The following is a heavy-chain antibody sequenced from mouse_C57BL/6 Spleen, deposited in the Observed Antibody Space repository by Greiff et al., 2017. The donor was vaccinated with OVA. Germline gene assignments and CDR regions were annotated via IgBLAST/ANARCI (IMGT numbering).Heavy chain of an antibody. CDR2: ISDGGSYT. D-gene: IGHD2-4*01. Sequence: EVMLVESGGGLVKPGGSLKLSCAASGFTFSSYAMSWVRQTPEKRLEWVATISDGGSYTYYPDNVKGRFTISRDNAKNNLYLQMSHLKSEDTAMYYGARDGGNDYGGYYLDYWGQGTTLTVSS. V-gene: IGHV5-4*01. CDR1: GFTFSSYA. CDR3: ARDGGNDYGGYYLDY. J-gene: IGHJ2*01.